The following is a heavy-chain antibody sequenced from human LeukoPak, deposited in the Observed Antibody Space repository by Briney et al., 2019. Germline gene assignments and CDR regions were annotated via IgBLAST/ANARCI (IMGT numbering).Heavy chain of an antibody. J-gene: IGHJ4*02. CDR3: ARDFELSH. CDR1: GFTFSSYG. Sequence: GGSLRLSCAASGFTFSSYGMHWVRQAPGKGLEWVAVISYDGSNIYYADSVKGRFTISRDNSKNTLYLQMNSLRAEDTAVYYCARDFELSHWGQGTLVTVSS. D-gene: IGHD3-16*02. V-gene: IGHV3-30*03. CDR2: ISYDGSNI.